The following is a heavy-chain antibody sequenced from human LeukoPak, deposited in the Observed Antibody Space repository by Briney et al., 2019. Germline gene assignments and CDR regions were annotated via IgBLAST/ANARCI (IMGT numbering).Heavy chain of an antibody. CDR3: AKGQDWIAMITAFDS. Sequence: PGGSLRLSCAASGFTFSSYGMHWVRQAPGKGLGWGAVISHDGNNVKYEDSVKGRLTISRDNSKNTVCLQINNVRAEDTAVYYCAKGQDWIAMITAFDSWGQGTLVTVSS. CDR1: GFTFSSYG. D-gene: IGHD3-22*01. V-gene: IGHV3-30*18. J-gene: IGHJ4*02. CDR2: ISHDGNNV.